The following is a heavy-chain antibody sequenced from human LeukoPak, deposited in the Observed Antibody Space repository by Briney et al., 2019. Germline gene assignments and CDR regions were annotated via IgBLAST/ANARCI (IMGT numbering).Heavy chain of an antibody. J-gene: IGHJ5*02. V-gene: IGHV4-61*02. CDR3: ARDAPYQKQQLVSPAYNWFDP. Sequence: SETLSLTCTVSGGSISSVSYYWSWIRQPAGKGLEWIGRIYTGGSTNYNPSLKSRVTISVDTSKNQFSLKLSSVTAADTAVYYCARDAPYQKQQLVSPAYNWFDPWGQGTLVTVSS. CDR2: IYTGGST. D-gene: IGHD6-13*01. CDR1: GGSISSVSYY.